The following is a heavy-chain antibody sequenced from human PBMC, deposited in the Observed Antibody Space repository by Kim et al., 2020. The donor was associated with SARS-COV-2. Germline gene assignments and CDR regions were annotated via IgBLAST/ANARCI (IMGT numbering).Heavy chain of an antibody. Sequence: VRAFYNPSLWSRVTISVDTSKRQLSLNLGSVTAADTAVYYCARYNYGRFDYWGQGTLVTVSS. J-gene: IGHJ4*02. D-gene: IGHD5-18*01. V-gene: IGHV4-39*01. CDR3: ARYNYGRFDY. CDR2: VRA.